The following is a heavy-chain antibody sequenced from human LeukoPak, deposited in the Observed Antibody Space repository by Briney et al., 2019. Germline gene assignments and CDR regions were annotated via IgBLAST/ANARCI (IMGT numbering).Heavy chain of an antibody. D-gene: IGHD2-15*01. J-gene: IGHJ4*02. V-gene: IGHV4-59*08. CDR1: GDSITSYY. CDR2: IYYSGST. Sequence: SETLSLTCTVSGDSITSYYWSWIRQPPGKGLEWIGYIYYSGSTNYNPSLKSRVTTSVDTSKNQFSLKLSSVTAADTAVYHCARRINYFDYWGQGILVTVSS. CDR3: ARRINYFDY.